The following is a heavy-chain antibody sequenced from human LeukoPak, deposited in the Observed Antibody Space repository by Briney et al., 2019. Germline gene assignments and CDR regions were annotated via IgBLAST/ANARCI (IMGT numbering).Heavy chain of an antibody. Sequence: GESLKISCKGSGYSFTSYWIGWVRQMPGKGLEWMGIIYPGDSDTRYSPSFQGQVTISADKSISTAYLQWSSLKASDTAMYYCARQETRYDSSGYYYYYYYYGMDVWGQGTTVTVSS. CDR3: ARQETRYDSSGYYYYYYYYGMDV. CDR1: GYSFTSYW. J-gene: IGHJ6*02. D-gene: IGHD3-22*01. CDR2: IYPGDSDT. V-gene: IGHV5-51*01.